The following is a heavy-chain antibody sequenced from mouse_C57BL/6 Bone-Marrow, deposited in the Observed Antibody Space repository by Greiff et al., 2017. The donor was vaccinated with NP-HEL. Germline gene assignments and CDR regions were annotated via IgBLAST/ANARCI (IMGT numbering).Heavy chain of an antibody. CDR2: IYPGNSDT. CDR1: GYTFTSYW. CDR3: TRRSYRFDYDHYFDY. Sequence: EVQLQQSGTVLARPGASVKMSCKTSGYTFTSYWMHWVKQRPGQGLEWIGAIYPGNSDTSYNQKFKGKAKLTAVTSASTAYMELSSLTNEDSAVYYCTRRSYRFDYDHYFDYWGQGTTLTVSS. V-gene: IGHV1-5*01. J-gene: IGHJ2*01. D-gene: IGHD2-4*01.